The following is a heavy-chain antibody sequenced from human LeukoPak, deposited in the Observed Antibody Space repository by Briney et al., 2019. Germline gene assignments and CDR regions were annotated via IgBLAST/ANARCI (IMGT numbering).Heavy chain of an antibody. D-gene: IGHD1-26*01. CDR2: ISGSGGGT. CDR3: ARDRRWELPTRGEDAFDI. Sequence: GGSLRLSCAASGFTFSSYAMSWIRQAPGKGLEWVSAISGSGGGTYYADSVKGRFTISRDNSKNTLYLQMNSLRAEDTAVYYCARDRRWELPTRGEDAFDIWGQGTMVTVSS. V-gene: IGHV3-23*01. CDR1: GFTFSSYA. J-gene: IGHJ3*02.